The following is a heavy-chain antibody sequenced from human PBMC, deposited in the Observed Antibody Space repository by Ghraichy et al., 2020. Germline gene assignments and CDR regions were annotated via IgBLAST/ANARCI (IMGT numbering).Heavy chain of an antibody. V-gene: IGHV3-11*06. Sequence: GESLNISCAASGFKFSDHYMNWIRQAPGKGLEWLSYINSGGTYTNYADSVRGRFTISRDNAKKSLYLQMDSLRVEDTAVYYCASGGTYSGCVGDCPYIWLNSWGQGTLVTVSS. CDR3: ASGGTYSGCVGDCPYIWLNS. CDR2: INSGGTYT. D-gene: IGHD2-21*02. CDR1: GFKFSDHY. J-gene: IGHJ5*01.